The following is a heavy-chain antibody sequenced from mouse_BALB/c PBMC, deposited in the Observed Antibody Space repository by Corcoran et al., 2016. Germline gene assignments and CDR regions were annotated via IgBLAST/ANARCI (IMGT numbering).Heavy chain of an antibody. Sequence: EVQLQQSGPELVKPGASVKMSCKASGYTFTSYVMHWVKQKPGQGLEWIGYINPYNDGTKYNEKFKGKATLTSDKSSSTAYIELSSLTSEDSAFYYCARLYPGIAMDYWGQGTSVTVSS. V-gene: IGHV1S136*01. CDR1: GYTFTSYV. CDR2: INPYNDGT. CDR3: ARLYPGIAMDY. J-gene: IGHJ4*01.